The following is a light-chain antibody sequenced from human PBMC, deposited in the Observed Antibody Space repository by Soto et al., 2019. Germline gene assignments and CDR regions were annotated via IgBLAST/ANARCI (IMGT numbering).Light chain of an antibody. CDR2: DAS. Sequence: EIVMTQSPATLSLSPGERATLSCRASQTTDNTLAWYQRKPGQAPRLLIYDASTRATGVPARFSGSGSGTDFTLTISRLEPEDFAVYYCQQYGSSPITFGQGTRLEIK. CDR1: QTTDNT. J-gene: IGKJ5*01. V-gene: IGKV3-20*01. CDR3: QQYGSSPIT.